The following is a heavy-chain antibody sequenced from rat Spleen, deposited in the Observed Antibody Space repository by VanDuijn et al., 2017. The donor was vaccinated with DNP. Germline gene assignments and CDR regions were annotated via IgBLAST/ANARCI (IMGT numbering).Heavy chain of an antibody. CDR1: GFTFSNYG. CDR2: IANSGTST. CDR3: TTLRAMDA. J-gene: IGHJ4*01. V-gene: IGHV5S13*01. Sequence: EVQLVESGGGLVQPGRSLKLSCAASGFTFSNYGMAWVRQAPTKGLEWVASIANSGTSTYYRDSVKGRFTISRDNTRTTLYLQMDSLRSEDTATYYCTTLRAMDAWGQGTSVTVSS.